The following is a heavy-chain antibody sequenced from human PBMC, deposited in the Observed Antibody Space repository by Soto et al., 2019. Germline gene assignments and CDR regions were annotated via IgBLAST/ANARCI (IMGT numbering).Heavy chain of an antibody. V-gene: IGHV5-10-1*01. Sequence: GESLKISCRGSGFVFKHYWIHWVRQVPGKGLEWMGRIDPDISYSVYDPAFHGHVTFSLDESIQTVYLQWDSLRASDTAMYYCARHFYLTGLVYGMDVWGQGTTVTVSS. D-gene: IGHD3-3*02. CDR1: GFVFKHYW. J-gene: IGHJ6*02. CDR2: IDPDISYS. CDR3: ARHFYLTGLVYGMDV.